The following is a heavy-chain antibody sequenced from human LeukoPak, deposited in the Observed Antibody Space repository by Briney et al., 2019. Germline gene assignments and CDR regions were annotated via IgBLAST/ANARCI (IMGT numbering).Heavy chain of an antibody. V-gene: IGHV1-46*01. CDR3: ARAGTGYSSSWYDPDYYYYMDV. CDR1: GYTFTSYY. D-gene: IGHD6-13*01. J-gene: IGHJ6*03. Sequence: GASVKVSCKASGYTFTSYYMHWVRQAPGQGLEWMGIINPSGGSTSYAQKFQGRVTMTRDMSTSTVYMELSSLRSEDTAVFYCARAGTGYSSSWYDPDYYYYMDVWGKGTTVTVSS. CDR2: INPSGGST.